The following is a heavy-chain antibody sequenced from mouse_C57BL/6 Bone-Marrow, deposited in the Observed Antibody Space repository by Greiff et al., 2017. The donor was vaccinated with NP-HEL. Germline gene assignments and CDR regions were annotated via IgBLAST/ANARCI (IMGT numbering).Heavy chain of an antibody. D-gene: IGHD2-3*01. CDR2: IWSDGST. J-gene: IGHJ3*01. V-gene: IGHV2-6-1*01. CDR1: GFSLTSYG. CDR3: ARHDGYYLFAY. Sequence: QVQLKESGPGLVAPSQSLSISCTVSGFSLTSYGVHWVRQPPGQGLEWLVVIWSDGSTTYNSATKSRQSISKDNSKSQVFLKMNSLQADYTAMYCCARHDGYYLFAYWGQGALVTGAA.